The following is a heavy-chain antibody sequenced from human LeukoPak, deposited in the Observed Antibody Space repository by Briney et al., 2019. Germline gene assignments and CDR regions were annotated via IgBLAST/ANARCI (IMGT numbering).Heavy chain of an antibody. D-gene: IGHD6-6*01. Sequence: GGSLRLSCAASGFTFSSNWMHWVRQAPGKGLVWVSHINSDGSSTNYADPVKGRFTISRDNAKNTLYLQMNSLRAEDTAVYYCARGGAYSSSPFDYWGQGTLVTVSS. CDR2: INSDGSST. CDR3: ARGGAYSSSPFDY. CDR1: GFTFSSNW. V-gene: IGHV3-74*01. J-gene: IGHJ4*02.